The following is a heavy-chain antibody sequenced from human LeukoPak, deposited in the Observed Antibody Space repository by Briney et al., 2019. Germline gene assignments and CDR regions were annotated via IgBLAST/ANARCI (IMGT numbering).Heavy chain of an antibody. CDR3: AKDSQTIVVVPAAMQFDY. Sequence: GGSLRLSCAASGLTVSSNYMSWVRQAPGKGLEWVAFIRYDGSNKYYADSVKGRFTISRDNSKNTLYLQMNSLRAEDTAVYYCAKDSQTIVVVPAAMQFDYWGQGTLVTVSS. CDR2: IRYDGSNK. V-gene: IGHV3-30*02. D-gene: IGHD2-2*01. J-gene: IGHJ4*02. CDR1: GLTVSSNY.